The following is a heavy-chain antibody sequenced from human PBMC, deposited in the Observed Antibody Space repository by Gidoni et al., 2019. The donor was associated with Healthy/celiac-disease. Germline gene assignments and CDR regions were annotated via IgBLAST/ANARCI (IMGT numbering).Heavy chain of an antibody. CDR1: GYSISSGYY. V-gene: IGHV4-38-2*02. Sequence: QVQLQESGPGLVKPSETLSLTCTVSGYSISSGYYWGWIRQPPGKGLEWIGSIYHSGSTSYHPSLKSRVTISVDTSKNQFSLKLSSVTAADTAVYYCARAHTIFVPSVQQLVPWFDPWGQGTLVTVSS. D-gene: IGHD6-13*01. CDR2: IYHSGST. CDR3: ARAHTIFVPSVQQLVPWFDP. J-gene: IGHJ5*02.